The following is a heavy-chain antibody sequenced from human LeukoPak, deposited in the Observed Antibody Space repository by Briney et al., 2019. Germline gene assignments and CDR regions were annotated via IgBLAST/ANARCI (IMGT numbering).Heavy chain of an antibody. V-gene: IGHV3-30-3*01. J-gene: IGHJ4*02. Sequence: GRSLRLSCVSSGFTFLDFAVHWVRQAPGKGLEWVAVMSYDGNNNYYVDSEKGRFTLSRDSSKNTLYLQMNSLRPEDTAVYYCTIVWGAAAVYWGQRTLVTVSS. CDR1: GFTFLDFA. CDR2: MSYDGNNN. D-gene: IGHD6-13*01. CDR3: TIVWGAAAVY.